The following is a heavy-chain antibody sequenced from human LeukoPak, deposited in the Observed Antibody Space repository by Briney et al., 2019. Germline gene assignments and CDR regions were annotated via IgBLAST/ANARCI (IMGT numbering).Heavy chain of an antibody. CDR3: ARGWIQLWSPTIFNWFDP. CDR2: IYYGGST. D-gene: IGHD5-18*01. Sequence: SETLSLTCTVSGGSISSYYWSWIRQPPGKGLEWIGYIYYGGSTNYNPSLKSRVTISVDTSKNQFSLKLSSVTAADTAVYYCARGWIQLWSPTIFNWFDPWGQGTLVTVSS. V-gene: IGHV4-59*01. J-gene: IGHJ5*02. CDR1: GGSISSYY.